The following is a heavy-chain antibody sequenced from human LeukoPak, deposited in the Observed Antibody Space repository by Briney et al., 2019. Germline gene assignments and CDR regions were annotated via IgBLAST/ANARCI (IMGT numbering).Heavy chain of an antibody. V-gene: IGHV4-30-4*08. J-gene: IGHJ4*02. CDR1: GGSISSGDYY. Sequence: PSETLSLTCTVSGGSISSGDYYWSWIRQPPGKGLEWIGYIYYSGSTYYNPSLKSRVTISVDTSKNQFSLKLSSVTAADTAVYYCARDSPSSSGWLDWGQGTLVTVSS. CDR3: ARDSPSSSGWLD. CDR2: IYYSGST. D-gene: IGHD6-19*01.